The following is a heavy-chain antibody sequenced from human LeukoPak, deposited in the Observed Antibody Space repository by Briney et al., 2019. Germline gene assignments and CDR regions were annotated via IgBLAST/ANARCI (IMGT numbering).Heavy chain of an antibody. CDR2: IYTSGST. Sequence: PSETLSLTCTVSGGSISSYYWSWIRQPAGKGLEWIGRIYTSGSTNYNPSLKSRVTMSVDTSKNQFSLKLSSVTAADTAVYYCARDLDIVVVPAARDNWFDPWGQGTLVTVSS. V-gene: IGHV4-4*07. D-gene: IGHD2-2*03. J-gene: IGHJ5*02. CDR1: GGSISSYY. CDR3: ARDLDIVVVPAARDNWFDP.